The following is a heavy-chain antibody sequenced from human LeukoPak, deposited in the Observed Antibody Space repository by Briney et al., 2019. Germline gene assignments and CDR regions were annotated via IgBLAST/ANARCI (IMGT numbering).Heavy chain of an antibody. CDR3: SRAQTYYDILTGYYNNWFDP. V-gene: IGHV4-31*03. J-gene: IGHJ5*02. CDR1: GGSISSGGYY. Sequence: TLSLTCTVSGGSISSGGYYWSWIRQHPGKGLEWIGYIYYSGSTYYNPSLKSRVTISVDTSKNQFSLKLSSVTAADTAVYYCSRAQTYYDILTGYYNNWFDPWGQGTLVTVSS. D-gene: IGHD3-9*01. CDR2: IYYSGST.